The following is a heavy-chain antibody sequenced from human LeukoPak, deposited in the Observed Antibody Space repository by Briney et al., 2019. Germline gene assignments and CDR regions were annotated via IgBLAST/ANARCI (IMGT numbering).Heavy chain of an antibody. CDR2: IYTSGST. Sequence: PSETLSLTCTVSGGSISSGSYYWSWIRQPAGKGLEWIGRIYTSGSTNYNPSLKSRVTISVDTSKNQFSLKLSSVTAADTAVYYCAVRDLYSSSSGFFDYWGQGTLVTVSS. J-gene: IGHJ4*02. D-gene: IGHD6-6*01. CDR1: GGSISSGSYY. CDR3: AVRDLYSSSSGFFDY. V-gene: IGHV4-61*02.